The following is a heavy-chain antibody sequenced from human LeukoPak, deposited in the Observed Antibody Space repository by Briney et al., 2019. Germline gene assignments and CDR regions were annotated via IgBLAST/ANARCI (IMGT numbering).Heavy chain of an antibody. CDR3: AKGGFLGFFRWGSDTYYYDSSGYFDY. V-gene: IGHV3-23*01. J-gene: IGHJ4*02. D-gene: IGHD3-22*01. Sequence: GGSLRLSCAASGFTFSSYAMSWVRQAPGKGLEWVSAISGSGGSTYYADSVKGRFTISRDNSKNTLYLQINSLRAEDTAVYYCAKGGFLGFFRWGSDTYYYDSSGYFDYWGQGTLVTVSS. CDR2: ISGSGGST. CDR1: GFTFSSYA.